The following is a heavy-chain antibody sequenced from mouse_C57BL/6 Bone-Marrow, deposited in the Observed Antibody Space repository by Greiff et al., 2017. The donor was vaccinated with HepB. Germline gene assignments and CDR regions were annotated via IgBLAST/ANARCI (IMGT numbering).Heavy chain of an antibody. CDR3: AREITTVVAFYAMDY. D-gene: IGHD1-1*01. V-gene: IGHV5-17*01. CDR1: GFTFSDYG. J-gene: IGHJ4*01. Sequence: EVQGVESGGGLVKPGGSLKLSCAASGFTFSDYGMHWVRQAPEKGLEWVAYISSGSSTIYYADTVKGRFTISRDNAKNTLFLQMTSLRSEDTAMYYCAREITTVVAFYAMDYWGQGTSGTVSS. CDR2: ISSGSSTI.